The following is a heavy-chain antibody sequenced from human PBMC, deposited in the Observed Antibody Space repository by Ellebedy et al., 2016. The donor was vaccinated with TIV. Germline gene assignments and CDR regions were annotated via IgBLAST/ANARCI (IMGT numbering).Heavy chain of an antibody. CDR2: IYYSGRT. J-gene: IGHJ3*02. CDR1: AGSVSSADYY. Sequence: SETLSLXCTVSAGSVSSADYYWSWIRQPPGKGLEWIGYIYYSGRTNYNPSLKSRLTVSVDTSKNQFSLKLRSVTAADTAVYYCARAKSWEMATIIAFDIWGQGTMVTVSS. D-gene: IGHD5-24*01. V-gene: IGHV4-61*08. CDR3: ARAKSWEMATIIAFDI.